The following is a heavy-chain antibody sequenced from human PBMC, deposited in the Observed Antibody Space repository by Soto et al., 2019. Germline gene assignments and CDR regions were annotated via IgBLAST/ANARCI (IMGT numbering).Heavy chain of an antibody. Sequence: SETLPLTCTVSGGSISGYYWSWVRQPAGKGLEWVGRIYSDGTTNYSPSLKSRVTMSLDTSKDQFSLHLDSVTAADTAVYYCSRVGCSNSKCYTRGMDVWGQGTTVTVSS. J-gene: IGHJ6*02. CDR1: GGSISGYY. CDR3: SRVGCSNSKCYTRGMDV. V-gene: IGHV4-4*07. CDR2: IYSDGTT. D-gene: IGHD2-2*01.